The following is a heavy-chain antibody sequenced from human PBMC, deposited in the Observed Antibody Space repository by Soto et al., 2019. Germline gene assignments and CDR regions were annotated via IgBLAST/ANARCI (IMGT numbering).Heavy chain of an antibody. CDR3: AHRSAIFGDFYY. J-gene: IGHJ4*02. CDR2: IYWDDDK. CDR1: GFSLSTSGVG. Sequence: QITLKESGPTLVKPTQTLTLTCTFSGFSLSTSGVGVGWIRQPPGKALEWLALIYWDDDKRYSPSLKSRPTITKDTSKNQVVLTMTNMDPVDTATYYCAHRSAIFGDFYYWGQGTLVTVSS. D-gene: IGHD3-3*02. V-gene: IGHV2-5*02.